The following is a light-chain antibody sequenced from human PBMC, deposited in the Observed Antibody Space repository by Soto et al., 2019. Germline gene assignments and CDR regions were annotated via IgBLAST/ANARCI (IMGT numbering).Light chain of an antibody. CDR2: DVS. J-gene: IGLJ3*02. CDR1: SSDVGGYNY. V-gene: IGLV2-14*01. Sequence: QSALTQPRSVSGSPGQSVTISCTGTSSDVGGYNYVSWYQQHPGKAPKLMIYDVSNRPSGVSNRFSGSKSGNTASLTISGLQADDEADYYCSSYTGSSTLVFGGGTKLTVL. CDR3: SSYTGSSTLV.